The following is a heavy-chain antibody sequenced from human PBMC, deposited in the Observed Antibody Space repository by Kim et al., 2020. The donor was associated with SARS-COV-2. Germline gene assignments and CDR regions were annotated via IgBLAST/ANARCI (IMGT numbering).Heavy chain of an antibody. V-gene: IGHV3-7*01. CDR1: GFTFSSYW. CDR3: ARDCSADGSGSYYPNWFDP. J-gene: IGHJ5*02. CDR2: IKQDGSEK. Sequence: GGSLRLSCAASGFTFSSYWMSWVRQAPGKGLEWVANIKQDGSEKYYVDSVKGRFTISRDNAKNSLYLQMNSLRAEDTAVYYCARDCSADGSGSYYPNWFDPWGQGTLVTVSS. D-gene: IGHD3-10*01.